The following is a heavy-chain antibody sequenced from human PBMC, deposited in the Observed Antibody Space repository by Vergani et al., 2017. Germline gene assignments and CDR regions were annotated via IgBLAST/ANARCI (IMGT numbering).Heavy chain of an antibody. V-gene: IGHV3-23*01. D-gene: IGHD5-18*01. Sequence: EVQLLESGGGLVQLGGSLRSPCPAPGFTFSSYAMSWVRQAPGKGLEWVSAISGSGGSSYYADSVKGRFTISRDNSRNTLYLKMNSLRAEDTAVYYCAKPNGYSFFDYWGQGTLVTVSS. CDR1: GFTFSSYA. J-gene: IGHJ4*02. CDR3: AKPNGYSFFDY. CDR2: ISGSGGSS.